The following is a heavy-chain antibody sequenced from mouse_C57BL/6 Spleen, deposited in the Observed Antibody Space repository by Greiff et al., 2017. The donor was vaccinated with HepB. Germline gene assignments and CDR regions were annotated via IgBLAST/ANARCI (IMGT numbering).Heavy chain of an antibody. J-gene: IGHJ2*01. Sequence: QVQLQQPGAELVMPGASVKLSCKASGYTFTSYWMHWVKQRPGQGLEWIGEIDPSDSYTNYNQKFKGKSTLTVDKSSSTAYMQLSSLTSEDSAVYYCAGGEIYYDYDVRYFDYWGQGTTLTVSS. CDR3: AGGEIYYDYDVRYFDY. CDR2: IDPSDSYT. CDR1: GYTFTSYW. D-gene: IGHD2-4*01. V-gene: IGHV1-69*01.